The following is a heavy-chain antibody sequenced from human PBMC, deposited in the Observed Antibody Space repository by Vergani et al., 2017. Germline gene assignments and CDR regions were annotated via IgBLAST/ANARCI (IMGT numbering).Heavy chain of an antibody. CDR3: AKDWRGYSSSWYYFDY. CDR1: GFTFDDYA. CDR2: ISWNSGSI. J-gene: IGHJ4*02. V-gene: IGHV3-9*01. Sequence: EVQLVESGGGLVQPGRSLRLSCADSGFTFDDYAMHWVRQAPGKGLEWVSGISWNSGSIGYADSVKGRFTISRDNAKNSLYLQMNSLRAEDTALYYCAKDWRGYSSSWYYFDYWGQGTLVTVSS. D-gene: IGHD6-13*01.